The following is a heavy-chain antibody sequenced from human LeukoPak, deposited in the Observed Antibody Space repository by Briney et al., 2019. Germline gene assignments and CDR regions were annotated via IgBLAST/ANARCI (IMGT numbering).Heavy chain of an antibody. CDR2: MYQSGSA. Sequence: SETLSLTCTVSGASISSGGYSWNWIRQSPGKGLEWIGYMYQSGSAYYNPSLKSRVTISPDRSKNHFSLKLSSVTAADTAVYYCARAGNALNFWGQGTLVTVSS. CDR1: GASISSGGYS. V-gene: IGHV4-30-2*06. J-gene: IGHJ4*02. D-gene: IGHD2-8*01. CDR3: ARAGNALNF.